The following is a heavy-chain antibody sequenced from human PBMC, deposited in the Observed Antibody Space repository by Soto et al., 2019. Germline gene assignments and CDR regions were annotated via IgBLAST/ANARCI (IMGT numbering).Heavy chain of an antibody. Sequence: QVQLVQSGAEVKKPGSSVKVSCKASGGTFSSYAISWVRQAPGQGLEWMGGIIPIFGTANYAQKFQGRVTITAEESPSTAYMELSSLRSEDTAVYYCAREIDYYDSSGYYRRYYYYGMDVWGPGTTVTVSS. D-gene: IGHD3-22*01. J-gene: IGHJ6*02. CDR2: IIPIFGTA. V-gene: IGHV1-69*01. CDR3: AREIDYYDSSGYYRRYYYYGMDV. CDR1: GGTFSSYA.